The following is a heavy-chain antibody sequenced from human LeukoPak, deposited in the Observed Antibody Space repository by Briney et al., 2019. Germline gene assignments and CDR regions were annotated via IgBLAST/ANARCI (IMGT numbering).Heavy chain of an antibody. CDR1: GFTFSSYA. Sequence: PGGSLRLSCAASGFTFSSYAMSWVRQAPGKGLERVSAISGSGGSTYYADSVKGRFTISRDNSKNTLYLQMNSLRAEDTAVYYCAKDQLVDTAMGNWFVPWGQGTLVTVSS. V-gene: IGHV3-23*01. CDR2: ISGSGGST. J-gene: IGHJ5*02. D-gene: IGHD5-18*01. CDR3: AKDQLVDTAMGNWFVP.